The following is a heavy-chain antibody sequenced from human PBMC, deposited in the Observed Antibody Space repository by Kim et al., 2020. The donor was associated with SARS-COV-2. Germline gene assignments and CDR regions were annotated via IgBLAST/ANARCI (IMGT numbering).Heavy chain of an antibody. V-gene: IGHV3-7*01. D-gene: IGHD3-22*01. CDR2: IKKDGSEK. CDR3: ARDRGLYPYGSSGYYGGGDI. Sequence: GGSLRLSCATSGFTFSSYWMTWVRQAPGKGLEWVANIKKDGSEKYYEDSVKGRFTISSDKAENSLYLQMNSLRAEDTDVYYCARDRGLYPYGSSGYYGGGDIWGQGTMVTVSS. CDR1: GFTFSSYW. J-gene: IGHJ3*02.